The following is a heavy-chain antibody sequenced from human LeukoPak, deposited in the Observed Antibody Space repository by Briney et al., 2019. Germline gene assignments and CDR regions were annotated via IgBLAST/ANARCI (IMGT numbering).Heavy chain of an antibody. CDR2: IRNDETEI. CDR3: AKDGGRYRFDF. Sequence: GGSLRLSCTSPGFPFNAFNIHWIRPAPGRGLEWVSFIRNDETEIHYADFAKGRFTISRDKSKNSLYLQMNSLRPDDTALYYCAKDGGRYRFDFWGQGTMVSVSS. D-gene: IGHD3-16*02. CDR1: GFPFNAFN. J-gene: IGHJ4*02. V-gene: IGHV3-30*02.